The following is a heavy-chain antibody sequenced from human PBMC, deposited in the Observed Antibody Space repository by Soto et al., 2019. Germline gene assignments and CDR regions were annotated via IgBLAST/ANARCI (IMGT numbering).Heavy chain of an antibody. V-gene: IGHV1-69*02. CDR2: IIPILGIA. J-gene: IGHJ6*02. CDR3: ATDPYGDYSYYYYGMDV. CDR1: GGTFSSYT. Sequence: SVKVSCKASGGTFSSYTISWVRQAPGQGLEWMGRIIPILGIANYAQKFQGRVTITADMSTSTAYMELSSLRSEDTAVYYCATDPYGDYSYYYYGMDVWGQGTTVTVSS. D-gene: IGHD4-17*01.